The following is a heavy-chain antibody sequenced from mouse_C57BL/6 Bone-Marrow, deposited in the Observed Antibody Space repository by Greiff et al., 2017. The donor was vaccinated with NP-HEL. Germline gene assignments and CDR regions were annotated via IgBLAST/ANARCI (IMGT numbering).Heavy chain of an antibody. J-gene: IGHJ3*01. D-gene: IGHD2-2*01. V-gene: IGHV1-64*01. CDR3: ARCGYDGWFAY. CDR2: IHPNSGST. Sequence: QVQLQQSGAELVKPGASVKLSCKASGYTFTSYWMHWVKQRPGQGLEWIGMIHPNSGSTNYNEKFKSKATLTVDKSSSTAYMQLSSLTSEDSAVYYCARCGYDGWFAYWGQGTLVTVSA. CDR1: GYTFTSYW.